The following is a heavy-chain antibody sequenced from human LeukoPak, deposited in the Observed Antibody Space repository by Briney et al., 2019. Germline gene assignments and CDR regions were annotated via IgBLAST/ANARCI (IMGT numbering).Heavy chain of an antibody. V-gene: IGHV1-69*05. CDR3: ARRGSGWFLAFDI. J-gene: IGHJ3*02. D-gene: IGHD6-19*01. Sequence: SVKVSCKASGGTFSSYAISRVRQAPGQGLEWMGRIIPILGTANYAQKFQGRVTITTDESTSTAYMELSSLRSEDTAVYYCARRGSGWFLAFDIWGQGTMVTVSS. CDR1: GGTFSSYA. CDR2: IIPILGTA.